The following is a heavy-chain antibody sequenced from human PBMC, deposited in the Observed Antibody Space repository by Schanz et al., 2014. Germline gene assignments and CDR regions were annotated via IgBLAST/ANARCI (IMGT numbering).Heavy chain of an antibody. CDR2: ISANDYDT. D-gene: IGHD5-12*01. Sequence: EVFLVESGGGLVQPGGSLRLSCAASGFAFSSFALSWVRQSPGKGLEWVSAISANDYDTYYAPSVKGRFTVSRDNSKNTLYLQMNSLRVEDTAVYYCARDPNSVNEIDYWGQGTLVTVSS. CDR1: GFAFSSFA. J-gene: IGHJ4*02. V-gene: IGHV3-23*04. CDR3: ARDPNSVNEIDY.